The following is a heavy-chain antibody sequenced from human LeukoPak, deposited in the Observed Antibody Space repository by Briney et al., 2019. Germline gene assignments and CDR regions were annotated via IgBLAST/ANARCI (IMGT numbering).Heavy chain of an antibody. V-gene: IGHV3-11*01. Sequence: PGGSLRLSCAASGFTFSDYNMNWVRQAPGKGLEWVSYITNSGGTIHYADSVKGRFTISRDNAKNSLYLQMNSLRAEDTAVYYCARSIGLTGGGVDVWGQGTTVTVSS. CDR3: ARSIGLTGGGVDV. D-gene: IGHD3-9*01. CDR2: ITNSGGTI. CDR1: GFTFSDYN. J-gene: IGHJ6*02.